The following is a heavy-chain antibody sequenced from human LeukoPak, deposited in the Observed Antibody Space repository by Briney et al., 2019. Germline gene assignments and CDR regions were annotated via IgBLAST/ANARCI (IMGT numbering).Heavy chain of an antibody. Sequence: GASVTVSCKVSGYTLTELSMHWVRQAPGKGLEWMGGFDPEDGETIYAQKFQGRVTMTEDTSTDTAYMELSSLRSEDTAVYYCATARFGVVITSFDYWGQGTLVTVSS. CDR1: GYTLTELS. CDR2: FDPEDGET. J-gene: IGHJ4*02. D-gene: IGHD3-3*01. CDR3: ATARFGVVITSFDY. V-gene: IGHV1-24*01.